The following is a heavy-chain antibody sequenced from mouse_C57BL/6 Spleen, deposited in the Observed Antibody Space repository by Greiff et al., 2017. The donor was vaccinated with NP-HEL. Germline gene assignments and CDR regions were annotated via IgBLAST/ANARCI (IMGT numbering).Heavy chain of an antibody. J-gene: IGHJ3*01. CDR3: ARSDWDVGFAY. CDR1: GYAFTNYL. CDR2: INPGSGGT. D-gene: IGHD4-1*01. V-gene: IGHV1-54*01. Sequence: VQLQQSGAELVRPGTSVKVSCKASGYAFTNYLIEWVKQRPGQGLEWIGEINPGSGGTNYNEKFKGKATLTADKSSSTAYMQLSSLTSEDSAVYFCARSDWDVGFAYWGQGTLVTVSA.